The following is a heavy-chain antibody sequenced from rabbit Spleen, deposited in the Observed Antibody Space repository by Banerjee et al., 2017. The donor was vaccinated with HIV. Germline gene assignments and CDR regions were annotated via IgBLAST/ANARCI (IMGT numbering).Heavy chain of an antibody. CDR2: IYSAIHYT. CDR1: GFDFSNYG. CDR3: ARVSETSGWGEDL. Sequence: QEQLVESGGGLVQPGGSLKLSCKASGFDFSNYGVSWVRQAPGKGLEWIGYIYSAIHYTYYASWAKGRFTISKTSSTTVTLQMTSLTVADTATYFCARVSETSGWGEDLWGPGTRVTVS. V-gene: IGHV1S45*01. J-gene: IGHJ4*01. D-gene: IGHD4-1*01.